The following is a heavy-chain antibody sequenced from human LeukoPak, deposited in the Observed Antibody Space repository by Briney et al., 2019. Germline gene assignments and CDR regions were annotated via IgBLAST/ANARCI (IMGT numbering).Heavy chain of an antibody. D-gene: IGHD2-15*01. V-gene: IGHV3-23*01. CDR1: GFTFSTYD. Sequence: GGSLTLSCGASGFTFSTYDMSCVRQAPGEGLVGVSAISGNGDNTYYVDSVKGRFTVSRDHSENTLYLQMNSLSAEDTAVYYCSLYSSGGRCYLMGGAFDIWGQGTMVTVSS. J-gene: IGHJ3*02. CDR3: SLYSSGGRCYLMGGAFDI. CDR2: ISGNGDNT.